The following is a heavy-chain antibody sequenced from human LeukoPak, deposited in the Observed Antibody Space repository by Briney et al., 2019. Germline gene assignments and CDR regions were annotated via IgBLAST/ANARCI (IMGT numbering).Heavy chain of an antibody. V-gene: IGHV4-31*03. CDR2: IYNSGST. J-gene: IGHJ4*02. Sequence: SQTLSLTCTVSGGSVSSGGFCWSWIRQYPGKGLEWIGYIYNSGSTYYNPSLTSRATISVDTSNNQFSLKLTSVTAADTAVYYCAKDGETSGWAPGGDYWGQGILVTVSS. CDR3: AKDGETSGWAPGGDY. D-gene: IGHD6-19*01. CDR1: GGSVSSGGFC.